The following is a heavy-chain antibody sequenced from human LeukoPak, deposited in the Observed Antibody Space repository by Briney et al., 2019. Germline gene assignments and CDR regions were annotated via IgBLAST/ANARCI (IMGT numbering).Heavy chain of an antibody. CDR1: GGTFSSYA. CDR2: IIPIFGTA. D-gene: IGHD3-16*02. J-gene: IGHJ4*02. CDR3: ARLLYDYVWGSYHRPNPQQYYFDY. Sequence: ASVKVSCKASGGTFSSYAISWVRQAPGQGLEWMGGIIPIFGTANYAQKFQGRVTITADESTSTAYMELSSPRSEDTAVYYCARLLYDYVWGSYHRPNPQQYYFDYWGQGTLVTVSS. V-gene: IGHV1-69*13.